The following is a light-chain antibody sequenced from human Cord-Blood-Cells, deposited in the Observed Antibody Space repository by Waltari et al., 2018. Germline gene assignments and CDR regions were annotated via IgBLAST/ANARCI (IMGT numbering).Light chain of an antibody. CDR3: QQRET. CDR1: QSVSSY. Sequence: EIVLTQSPATLSLSPGERATLSCRASQSVSSYLAWYQQKPGQAPSLLIYDASNRATGIPARFSGSGSGTDFTLTISSLEPEDFAVYYCQQRETFGQGTKLEIK. J-gene: IGKJ2*01. V-gene: IGKV3-11*01. CDR2: DAS.